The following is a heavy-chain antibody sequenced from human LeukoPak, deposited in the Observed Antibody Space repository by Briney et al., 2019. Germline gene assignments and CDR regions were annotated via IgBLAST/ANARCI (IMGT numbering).Heavy chain of an antibody. J-gene: IGHJ4*02. D-gene: IGHD5/OR15-5a*01. CDR2: IYGGGST. CDR3: AREVSRVANYFDY. Sequence: GGSLRLSCEASGFTVSSNYMSWVRQAPGKGLEWVSVIYGGGSTYYADSVKGRFTISRDTSKNTLYLQMNSLRAEDTAVYYCAREVSRVANYFDYWGQGTLVTVSS. V-gene: IGHV3-53*01. CDR1: GFTVSSNY.